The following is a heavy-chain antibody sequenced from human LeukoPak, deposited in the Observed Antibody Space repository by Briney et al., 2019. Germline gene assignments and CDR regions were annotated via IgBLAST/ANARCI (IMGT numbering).Heavy chain of an antibody. CDR2: IIPVFGMP. D-gene: IGHD1-7*01. CDR1: VGSFIICN. Sequence: SVKVSCKTSVGSFIICNISWVRQAPEQGLEWMGGIIPVFGMPNYAQKFQGRLTLTTDESTGTAYMELGGLTSDDTAVYYWARLDDWNSEGGIDYWGQGTLVIVSS. CDR3: ARLDDWNSEGGIDY. J-gene: IGHJ4*02. V-gene: IGHV1-69*05.